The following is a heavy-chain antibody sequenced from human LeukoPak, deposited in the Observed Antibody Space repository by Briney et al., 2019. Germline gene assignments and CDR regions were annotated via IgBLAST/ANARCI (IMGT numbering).Heavy chain of an antibody. V-gene: IGHV3-48*03. CDR2: ISSSGSTI. J-gene: IGHJ4*02. CDR1: GFTFSSYE. CDR3: ARTKHTYRALDY. Sequence: GGSLRLSCAASGFTFSSYEMNWVRQAPGKGLEWVSYISSSGSTIYYADSVKGRFTISRDNAKNSLYLQMNSLRAEDTAVYYCARTKHTYRALDYWGQETLVTVSS. D-gene: IGHD2-21*01.